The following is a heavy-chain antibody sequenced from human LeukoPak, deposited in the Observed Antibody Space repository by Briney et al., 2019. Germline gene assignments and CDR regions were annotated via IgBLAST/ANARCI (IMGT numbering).Heavy chain of an antibody. Sequence: GGSLRLSCAASGFGFSTYGMHWVRQAPGKGLEWVAFIRHDASSQYYADSVKGRFTISRDSSKDTLYLQMNSLRTEDTAVYFCAKDRLEFYGSARYYFDSWGQGSLVTVSS. CDR2: IRHDASSQ. J-gene: IGHJ4*02. D-gene: IGHD3-10*01. CDR3: AKDRLEFYGSARYYFDS. V-gene: IGHV3-30*02. CDR1: GFGFSTYG.